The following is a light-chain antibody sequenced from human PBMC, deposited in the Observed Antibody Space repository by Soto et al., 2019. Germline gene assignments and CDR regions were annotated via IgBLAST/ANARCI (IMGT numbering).Light chain of an antibody. Sequence: DIVMAQSPATLSVSPGERATLSCRASQSVSSNLAWYQQKPGRAPRLLMYGTSTRATGIPPRFSGSGSGTEFTLTISSLQPEDFATYYCQQANNFPRTFGQGTKVDIK. CDR3: QQANNFPRT. J-gene: IGKJ1*01. V-gene: IGKV3-15*01. CDR2: GTS. CDR1: QSVSSN.